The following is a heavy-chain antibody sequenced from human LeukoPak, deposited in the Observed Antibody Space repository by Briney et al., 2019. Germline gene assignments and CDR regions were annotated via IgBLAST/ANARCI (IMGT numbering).Heavy chain of an antibody. CDR1: GFTFSSYV. J-gene: IGHJ4*02. Sequence: GGSLRLSCAASGFTFSSYVMSWVRQAPGKGLEWVSSISNSGGSTYYADSVKGRFTISRDNAKNTLYLQMNSLRAEDTAVYYCVSGSLQSGYNFDYWGQGALVTVSS. CDR2: ISNSGGST. V-gene: IGHV3-23*01. CDR3: VSGSLQSGYNFDY. D-gene: IGHD3-3*01.